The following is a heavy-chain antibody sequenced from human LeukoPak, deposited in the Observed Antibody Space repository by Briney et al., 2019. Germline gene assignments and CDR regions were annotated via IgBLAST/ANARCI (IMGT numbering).Heavy chain of an antibody. V-gene: IGHV3-30*18. CDR1: GFTFSSYG. CDR3: AKERGYCSGGSCYDSLDY. D-gene: IGHD2-15*01. Sequence: GGSLRLSCAASGFTFSSYGMHWVRQAPGKGLEWVAVISYDGSSKYYADSVKGRFTISRDNSKNTLYLQMNSLRAEDTAVYYCAKERGYCSGGSCYDSLDYWGQGTLVTVSS. CDR2: ISYDGSSK. J-gene: IGHJ4*02.